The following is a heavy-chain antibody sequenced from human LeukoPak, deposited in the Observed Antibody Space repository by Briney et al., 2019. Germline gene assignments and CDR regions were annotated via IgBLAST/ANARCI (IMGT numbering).Heavy chain of an antibody. D-gene: IGHD1-7*01. CDR1: GFTFSSYS. J-gene: IGHJ4*02. CDR3: ASTPDWNYLPGY. CDR2: ISSSSYI. Sequence: GALRLSCAASGFTFSSYSMNWVRQAPGKGLEWVSSISSSSYIYYADSVKGRFTISRDNAKNSLYLQMNSLRAEDTAVYYCASTPDWNYLPGYWGQGTLVTVSS. V-gene: IGHV3-21*01.